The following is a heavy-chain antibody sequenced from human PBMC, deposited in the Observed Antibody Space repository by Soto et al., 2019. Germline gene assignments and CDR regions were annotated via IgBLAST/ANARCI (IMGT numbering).Heavy chain of an antibody. V-gene: IGHV1-69*01. CDR1: GGTFSRYA. CDR3: ARDLDYYGSGSHYYYGMGV. CDR2: IVPIYGTR. Sequence: QVQLVQSGDEVKKPGSSVKVSCKASGGTFSRYAFSWVRQAPGQGLEWMGGIVPIYGTRGFAQKFQGRLTITADEPTRTAYMELSSLRSEDTAVYYCARDLDYYGSGSHYYYGMGVWGQGTTVTVSS. J-gene: IGHJ6*02. D-gene: IGHD3-10*01.